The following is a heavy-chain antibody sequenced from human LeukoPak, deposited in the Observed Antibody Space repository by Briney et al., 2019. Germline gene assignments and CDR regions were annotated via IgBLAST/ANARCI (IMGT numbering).Heavy chain of an antibody. D-gene: IGHD5/OR15-5a*01. CDR3: ARGDGVYVY. J-gene: IGHJ4*02. Sequence: PGGSLGLSCAASGFPISSNYMTWVRQAPGQGLEGVSVIYFGGTTYYADSVKGRFTISRDNSKNTVYLQMNSLRVEDTAVYYCARGDGVYVYWGQGTLVTVSS. CDR1: GFPISSNY. V-gene: IGHV3-53*01. CDR2: IYFGGTT.